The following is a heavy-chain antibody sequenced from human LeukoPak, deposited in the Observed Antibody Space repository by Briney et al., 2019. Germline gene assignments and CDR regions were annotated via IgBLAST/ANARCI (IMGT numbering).Heavy chain of an antibody. CDR1: GFTFSSYW. Sequence: PGGSLRLSCAASGFTFSSYWMHWVRQVPGKGLVWVSRITSEGSSTSYADSVKGRFTISRDNAKNTLYLQMNSLRAKDTAVYYCARKYYYGSGSYYDAFDIWGQGTMVTVSS. CDR3: ARKYYYGSGSYYDAFDI. V-gene: IGHV3-74*01. J-gene: IGHJ3*02. D-gene: IGHD3-10*01. CDR2: ITSEGSST.